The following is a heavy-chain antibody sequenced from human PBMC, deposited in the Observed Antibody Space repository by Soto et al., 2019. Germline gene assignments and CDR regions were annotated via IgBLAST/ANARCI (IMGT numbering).Heavy chain of an antibody. Sequence: QLQLQESGPGLVKPSETLSLTCTVSGGSISSSSYYWGWIRQPPGKGLEWIGSIYYSGSTYYNPSLKTRVTSSVDTSSTQFSLKLRSVTAADTAVYYCATVWFGASPPWGQGPLVTVSS. V-gene: IGHV4-39*01. CDR1: GGSISSSSYY. CDR2: IYYSGST. CDR3: ATVWFGASPP. D-gene: IGHD3-10*01. J-gene: IGHJ1*01.